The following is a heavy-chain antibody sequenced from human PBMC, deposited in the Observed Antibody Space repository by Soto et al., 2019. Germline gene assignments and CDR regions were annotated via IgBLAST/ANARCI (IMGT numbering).Heavy chain of an antibody. CDR3: ARGDDDSSCYAPPTAY. Sequence: QVQLVQSGAEVKKPGSSVKVSCKASGGTFSSYTISWVRQAPGQGLEWMGRIIPILGIANYAQKFQGRVTIPADKSTSTAYMELSRLRSEDTAVYYCARGDDDSSCYAPPTAYWGQGTLVTVSS. J-gene: IGHJ4*02. V-gene: IGHV1-69*02. CDR1: GGTFSSYT. D-gene: IGHD3-22*01. CDR2: IIPILGIA.